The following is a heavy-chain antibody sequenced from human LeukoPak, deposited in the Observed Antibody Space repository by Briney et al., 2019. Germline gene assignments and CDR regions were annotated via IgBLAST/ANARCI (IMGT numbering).Heavy chain of an antibody. Sequence: GGSLRLSCAASGLTFSCSALHWVRQASGKGLEWVGRIKTKGEGGTVDYAAPVKGRFTISRDDSKNTLYLQMNSLKTEDTAIYYCMSDLDNWGQGTLVTVSS. CDR1: GLTFSCSA. CDR3: MSDLDN. V-gene: IGHV3-15*01. J-gene: IGHJ4*02. CDR2: IKTKGEGGTV.